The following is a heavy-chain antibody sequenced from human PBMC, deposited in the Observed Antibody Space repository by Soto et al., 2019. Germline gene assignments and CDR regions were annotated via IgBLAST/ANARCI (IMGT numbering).Heavy chain of an antibody. J-gene: IGHJ4*02. CDR3: TTDTGYSYPFDY. CDR2: IKSKTDGGTT. D-gene: IGHD5-18*01. Sequence: GGSLRLSCAASGFTFSNAWMSWVRQAPGKGLEWVGRIKSKTDGGTTDYAAPVKGRFTISRDDSKNTLYLQMNSLKTEDTAVYYCTTDTGYSYPFDYWGQGTLVIVSS. V-gene: IGHV3-15*01. CDR1: GFTFSNAW.